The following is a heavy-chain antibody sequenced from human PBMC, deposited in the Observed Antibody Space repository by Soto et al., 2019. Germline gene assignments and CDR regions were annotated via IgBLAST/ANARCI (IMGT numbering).Heavy chain of an antibody. D-gene: IGHD2-15*01. V-gene: IGHV1-46*03. CDR1: GYAFTSYH. CDR2: INPSGGST. J-gene: IGHJ4*02. Sequence: QVQLVQSGAEVKKPGASVKVSCKASGYAFTSYHMHWVRQAPGQGLQWMGIINPSGGSTFYAQKYQGGVTMTRDTSTSTVYMNLSSLRSEDTAVYYCARVYCSGGGCYSIDYWGQGTLVTVSS. CDR3: ARVYCSGGGCYSIDY.